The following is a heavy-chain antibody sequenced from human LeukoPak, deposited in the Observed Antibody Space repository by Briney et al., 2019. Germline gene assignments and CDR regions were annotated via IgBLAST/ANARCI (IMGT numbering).Heavy chain of an antibody. V-gene: IGHV4-34*01. CDR1: GGSFSGYY. Sequence: SETLSLTCAVYGGSFSGYYWSWIRQPPGKGLEWIGGINHSGSTNYNPSPTSLKSRVTISVDTSKNQFSLKLSSVTAADTAVYYCARDGAGSGTYNFDYWGQGTLVTVSS. D-gene: IGHD3-10*01. CDR2: INHSGST. J-gene: IGHJ4*02. CDR3: ARDGAGSGTYNFDY.